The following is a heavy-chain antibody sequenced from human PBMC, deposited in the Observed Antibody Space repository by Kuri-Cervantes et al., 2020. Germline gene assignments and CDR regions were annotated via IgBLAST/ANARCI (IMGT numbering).Heavy chain of an antibody. Sequence: SETLSLTCAVYGGSFSGYYWSWIRQPPGKGLGWIGEINHSGSTNYNPSLKSRVTISVDTSKNQFSLKLSSVTAADTAVYYCARVPFTGYYFDYWGQGTLVTVSS. J-gene: IGHJ4*02. CDR3: ARVPFTGYYFDY. V-gene: IGHV4-34*01. CDR1: GGSFSGYY. D-gene: IGHD2-8*02. CDR2: INHSGST.